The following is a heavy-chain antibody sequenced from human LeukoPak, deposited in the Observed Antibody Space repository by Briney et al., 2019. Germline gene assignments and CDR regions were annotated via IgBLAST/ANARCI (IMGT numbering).Heavy chain of an antibody. Sequence: ASVKVSCKASGYTFISYDINWVRQATGQGLEWMGWMNPNSGNTGYAQKFQGRVTITRNTSISTAYMELSSLRSEDTAVYYCARRGYSYGQVYYYYYMDVWGKGTTVIVSS. CDR2: MNPNSGNT. J-gene: IGHJ6*03. V-gene: IGHV1-8*03. D-gene: IGHD5-18*01. CDR1: GYTFISYD. CDR3: ARRGYSYGQVYYYYYMDV.